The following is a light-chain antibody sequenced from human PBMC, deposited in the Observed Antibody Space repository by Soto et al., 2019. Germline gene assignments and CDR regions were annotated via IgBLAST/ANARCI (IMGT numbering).Light chain of an antibody. CDR3: QQRSNWVT. CDR2: DAS. Sequence: EIVLTHSPGTLSLSAWERATLSFRASQSVSSYLAWYQQKPGQAPRLLIYDASNRATGIPARFSGSGSGTDFTLTISSLEPEDFAVYYCQQRSNWVTFGGGTKV. J-gene: IGKJ4*01. V-gene: IGKV3-11*01. CDR1: QSVSSY.